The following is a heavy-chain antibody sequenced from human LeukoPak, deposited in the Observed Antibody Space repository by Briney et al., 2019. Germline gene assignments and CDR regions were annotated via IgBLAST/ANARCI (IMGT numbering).Heavy chain of an antibody. CDR1: GFTFSSYA. V-gene: IGHV3-23*01. CDR3: ARNYYDSSGSYFDY. Sequence: GGSLRLSCAASGFTFSSYAMSWVRQAPGKGLEWVSAISGSGGSTYYVDSVKGRFTISRDNSKNTLYLQMNSLRAEDTAVYYCARNYYDSSGSYFDYWGQGTLVTVSS. CDR2: ISGSGGST. J-gene: IGHJ4*02. D-gene: IGHD3-22*01.